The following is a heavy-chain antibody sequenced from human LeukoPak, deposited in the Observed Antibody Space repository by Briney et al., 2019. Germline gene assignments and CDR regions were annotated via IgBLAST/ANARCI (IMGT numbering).Heavy chain of an antibody. V-gene: IGHV4-59*08. J-gene: IGHJ4*02. CDR2: IYYSGST. D-gene: IGHD6-13*01. Sequence: PSETLSLTCTVSGGSISSYCWSWIRQPPGKGLEWIGYIYYSGSTNYNPSLKSRVTISVDTSKNQFSLKLSSVTAADTAVYYCARLSAAGTSLDYWGQGTLVTVSS. CDR3: ARLSAAGTSLDY. CDR1: GGSISSYC.